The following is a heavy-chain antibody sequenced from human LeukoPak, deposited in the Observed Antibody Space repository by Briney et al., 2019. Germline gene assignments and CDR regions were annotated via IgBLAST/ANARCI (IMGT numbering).Heavy chain of an antibody. CDR1: GGSISSSSYY. CDR2: IYYSGST. J-gene: IGHJ4*02. D-gene: IGHD2-15*01. CDR3: ARHCSSGDCFNY. Sequence: SETLSLTCTVSGGSISSSSYYWGWIRQPPGKGLEWIGSIYYSGSTYYNPSLKSRVTISVDTSKNQFSLKLSSVTAADTAVYYCARHCSSGDCFNYWGQGTLVTVSS. V-gene: IGHV4-39*07.